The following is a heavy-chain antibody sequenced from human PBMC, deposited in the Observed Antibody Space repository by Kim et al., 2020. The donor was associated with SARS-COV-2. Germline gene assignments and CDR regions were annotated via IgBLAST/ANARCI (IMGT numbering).Heavy chain of an antibody. V-gene: IGHV4-34*01. J-gene: IGHJ3*02. D-gene: IGHD5-12*01. CDR2: INHSGST. Sequence: SETLSLTCAVYGGSFSGYYWSWIRQPPGKGLEWIGEINHSGSTNYNPSLKSRVTISVDTSKNQFSLKLSSVTAADTAVYYCARGEMATTDAFDIWGQGT. CDR3: ARGEMATTDAFDI. CDR1: GGSFSGYY.